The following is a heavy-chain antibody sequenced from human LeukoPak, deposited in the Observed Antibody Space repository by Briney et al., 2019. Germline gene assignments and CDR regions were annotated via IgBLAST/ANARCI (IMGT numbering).Heavy chain of an antibody. CDR3: AREILYDSTGYYL. V-gene: IGHV4-4*07. CDR1: GGSISSYY. J-gene: IGHJ4*02. Sequence: SETLSLTCTVSGGSISSYYWSWIRQPAGKGLEWIGRIYTSGSTYYNPSLKSRVTISVDTSKNQFSLNLRSVTAADTAVYYCAREILYDSTGYYLWGQGTLVTVSS. D-gene: IGHD3-22*01. CDR2: IYTSGST.